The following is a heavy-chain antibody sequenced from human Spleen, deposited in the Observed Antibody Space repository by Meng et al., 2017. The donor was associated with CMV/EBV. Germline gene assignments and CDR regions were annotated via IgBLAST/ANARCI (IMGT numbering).Heavy chain of an antibody. CDR2: IYSGGST. J-gene: IGHJ6*02. CDR3: AKDRAGYCSRTTCYTSLGMDV. D-gene: IGHD2-2*02. CDR1: GFTVSSNY. Sequence: GESLKISCAASGFTVSSNYMSWVRQAPGKGLDWVSVIYSGGSTYYADSVKGRFTISRDNSKNTLYLQMNSLRAEDTAVYYCAKDRAGYCSRTTCYTSLGMDVWGQGTTVTVSS. V-gene: IGHV3-66*02.